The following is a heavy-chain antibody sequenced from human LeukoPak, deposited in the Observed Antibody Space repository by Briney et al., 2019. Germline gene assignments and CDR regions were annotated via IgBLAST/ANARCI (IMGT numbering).Heavy chain of an antibody. CDR1: GFTFGDYA. Sequence: GGSLRLSCTASGFTFGDYAMSWVRQAPGEGLEWVGFIRSKAYGGTTEYAASVKGRFTISRDDSKSIAYLQMNSLKTEDTAVYYCTSPRITIFGVVIGFDYWGQGTLVTVSS. D-gene: IGHD3-3*01. J-gene: IGHJ4*02. CDR3: TSPRITIFGVVIGFDY. V-gene: IGHV3-49*04. CDR2: IRSKAYGGTT.